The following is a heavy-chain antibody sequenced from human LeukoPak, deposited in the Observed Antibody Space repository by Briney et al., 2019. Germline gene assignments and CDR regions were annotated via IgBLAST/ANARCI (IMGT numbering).Heavy chain of an antibody. CDR1: GFTVSSKY. J-gene: IGHJ4*02. CDR2: IYSGGST. CDR3: AKTFKINAYFDY. Sequence: GGSLRLSCVASGFTVSSKYMSWVRQAPGKGLEWVSVIYSGGSTYYADSVKGRFTISRDNSKNTLYLQMNSLRAEDTAVYYCAKTFKINAYFDYWGQGTLVTVSS. V-gene: IGHV3-53*01. D-gene: IGHD3-16*01.